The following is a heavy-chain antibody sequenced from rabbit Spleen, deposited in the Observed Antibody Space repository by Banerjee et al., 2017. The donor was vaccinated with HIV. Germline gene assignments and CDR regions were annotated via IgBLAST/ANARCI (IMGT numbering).Heavy chain of an antibody. V-gene: IGHV1S45*01. CDR1: GFSFSYSYW. CDR3: ARDRTTTTGYLLAL. D-gene: IGHD7-1*01. J-gene: IGHJ3*01. Sequence: QEQLEESGGDLVKPEGSLTLTCTASGFSFSYSYWICWVRQAPGKGLEWIACIYAGSGSTYYARWAKGRFTISKTSSTTVTLRMTSLTAADTATYFCARDRTTTTGYLLALWGQGTLVTVS. CDR2: IYAGSGST.